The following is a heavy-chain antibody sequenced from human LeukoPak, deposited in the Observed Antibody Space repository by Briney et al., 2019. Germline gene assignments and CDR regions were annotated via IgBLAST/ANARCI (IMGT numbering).Heavy chain of an antibody. V-gene: IGHV4-4*07. CDR3: ARGSGRITMIVVARAEYFQH. Sequence: XXXWIRQPAXXGLEWXGRIYTSGSTNYNPSLKSRVTMSVDTSKNQFSLKLSSVTAADTAVYYCARGSGRITMIVVARAEYFQHWGQGTLVTVSS. J-gene: IGHJ1*01. CDR1: X. D-gene: IGHD3-22*01. CDR2: IYTSGST.